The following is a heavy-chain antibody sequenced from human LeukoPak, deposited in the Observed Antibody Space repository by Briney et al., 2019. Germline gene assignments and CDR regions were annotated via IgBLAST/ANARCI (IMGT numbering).Heavy chain of an antibody. J-gene: IGHJ4*02. CDR2: IGNNGGGI. V-gene: IGHV3-23*01. D-gene: IGHD7-27*01. CDR1: GFTFSTYT. CDR3: AIDPNWGTHS. Sequence: GGSLRLSCAASGFTFSTYTMYWVRHPPGKRLEWVSIIGNNGGGIHYADSVKGRFTISRDNFKNALYLQMNSLRVEDTAVYYCAIDPNWGTHSWGQGVLVTISS.